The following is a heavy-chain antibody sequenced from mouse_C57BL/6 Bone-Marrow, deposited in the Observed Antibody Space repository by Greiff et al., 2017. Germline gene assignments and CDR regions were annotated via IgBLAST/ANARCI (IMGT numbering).Heavy chain of an antibody. J-gene: IGHJ1*03. V-gene: IGHV1-61*01. CDR3: ARYGSYPYWYFDV. CDR2: IYPSDSET. Sequence: QVQLQQPGAELVRPGSSVKLSCKASGYTFTSYWMDWVKQRPGQGLEWIGNIYPSDSETHYNQKFKDKATLTVDKSSSTAYMQLSSLTSEDSAVYYCARYGSYPYWYFDVWGTGTTVTVSS. CDR1: GYTFTSYW. D-gene: IGHD1-1*02.